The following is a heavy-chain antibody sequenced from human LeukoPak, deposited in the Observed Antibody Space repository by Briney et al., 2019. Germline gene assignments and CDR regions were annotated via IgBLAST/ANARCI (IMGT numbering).Heavy chain of an antibody. Sequence: GRSLRLSCTASGFAFSNYVMSWVRQVPGRGLEWVSSISSSGSTYYADSIKGRFTISRDNSKNTLYLQMDSLRAEDTAVYHCANSRRTYWYFDLWGRGTLLAVSS. J-gene: IGHJ2*01. CDR2: ISSSGST. V-gene: IGHV3-23*01. CDR3: ANSRRTYWYFDL. CDR1: GFAFSNYV.